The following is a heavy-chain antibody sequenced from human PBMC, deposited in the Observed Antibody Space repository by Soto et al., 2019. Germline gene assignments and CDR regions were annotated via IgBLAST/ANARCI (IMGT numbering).Heavy chain of an antibody. J-gene: IGHJ4*02. CDR2: ICNDGSSK. CDR1: GFTFSSYG. Sequence: PGGSLRLSCAASGFTFSSYGMHWVRQAPGKGLEWVALICNDGSSKDYADSVKGRFTVSRDNAKNTMYLQMNSLTADDMAVYYCARDTNGLHYWGQGTLVTVSS. V-gene: IGHV3-33*01. D-gene: IGHD2-8*01. CDR3: ARDTNGLHY.